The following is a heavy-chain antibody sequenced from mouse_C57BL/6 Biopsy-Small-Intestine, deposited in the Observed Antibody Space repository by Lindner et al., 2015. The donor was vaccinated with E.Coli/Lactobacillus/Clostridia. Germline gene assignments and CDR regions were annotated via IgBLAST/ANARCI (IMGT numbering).Heavy chain of an antibody. D-gene: IGHD2-4*01. V-gene: IGHV1-84*02. CDR3: VRAYSDYTTYYIEGFDY. CDR1: GYTFTNYD. Sequence: SVKVSCKASGYTFTNYDINWVRQAPGQGLEWIGWMNPRSFNTGYAQDLLGRVTITMSTSISTAYLELSSLRSEDTAVYYCVRAYSDYTTYYIEGFDYWGQGTLVTVSS. CDR2: MNPRSFNT. J-gene: IGHJ4*01.